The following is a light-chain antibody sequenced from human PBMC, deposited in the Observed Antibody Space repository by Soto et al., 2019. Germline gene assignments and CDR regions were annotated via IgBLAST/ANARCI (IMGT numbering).Light chain of an antibody. V-gene: IGKV1-27*01. CDR2: AAS. CDR3: QKYSSVPV. CDR1: QGIRNF. J-gene: IGKJ3*01. Sequence: DIQMTQSPTSLSASVGDRVTITCRASQGIRNFVAWYQQKPVKPPKLLIYAASTLQSGVPSRFSGSGSATAFTLTINSLQPEDVETYSGQKYSSVPVFGPGTKVEI.